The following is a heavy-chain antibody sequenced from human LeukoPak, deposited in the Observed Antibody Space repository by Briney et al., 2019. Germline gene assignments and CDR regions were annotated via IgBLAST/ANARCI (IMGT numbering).Heavy chain of an antibody. J-gene: IGHJ4*02. CDR3: ARDRGNGWAFDY. CDR2: IYYSGST. D-gene: IGHD6-19*01. CDR1: GGSISSGGYY. Sequence: SQTLSLTCTVSGGSISSGGYYWSWIRQHPGKGLEWIGYIYYSGSTSYNPSLKSRVTISVDTSKNQFSLKLTSVTAADTAVYYCARDRGNGWAFDYWGQGTLVTVSS. V-gene: IGHV4-31*03.